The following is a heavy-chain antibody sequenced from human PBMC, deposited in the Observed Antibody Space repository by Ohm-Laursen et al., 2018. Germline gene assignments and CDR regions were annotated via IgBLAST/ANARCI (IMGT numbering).Heavy chain of an antibody. Sequence: ASVKVSCKASGYTFTSYGISWVRQAPGQGLEWMGWISAYNGNTNYAQKLQGRVTMTTDTSTSTAYMELRSLRSDDTAVYYCARDKRASSGTNPLCYWGQGTLVTVSS. CDR1: GYTFTSYG. D-gene: IGHD6-19*01. CDR2: ISAYNGNT. V-gene: IGHV1-18*01. J-gene: IGHJ4*02. CDR3: ARDKRASSGTNPLCY.